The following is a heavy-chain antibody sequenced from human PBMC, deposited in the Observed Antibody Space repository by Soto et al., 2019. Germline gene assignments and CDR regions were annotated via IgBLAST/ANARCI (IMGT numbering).Heavy chain of an antibody. J-gene: IGHJ4*02. D-gene: IGHD2-21*02. CDR1: GYSFTSYW. CDR2: IYPGDSDP. Sequence: GESLKISCKGSGYSFTSYWIGWVRQMPGKGLEWMGIIYPGDSDPRYSPSFQGQVTISADKSISTAYLQWSSVKASDIAMYYCARGTFLYGGGDCYPTDYWGQGTLVTVSS. V-gene: IGHV5-51*01. CDR3: ARGTFLYGGGDCYPTDY.